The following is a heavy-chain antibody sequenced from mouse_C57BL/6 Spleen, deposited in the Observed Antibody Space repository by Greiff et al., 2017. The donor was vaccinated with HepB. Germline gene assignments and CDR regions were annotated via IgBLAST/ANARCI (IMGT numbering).Heavy chain of an antibody. CDR3: ASATTVVGGGYYFDY. CDR1: GYTFTSYG. Sequence: QVQLKESGAELARPGASVKLSCKASGYTFTSYGISWVKQRTGQGLEWIGEIYPRSGNTYYNEKFKGKATLTADKSSSTAYMELRSLTSEDSAVYFCASATTVVGGGYYFDYWGQGTTLTVSS. V-gene: IGHV1-81*01. J-gene: IGHJ2*01. D-gene: IGHD1-1*01. CDR2: IYPRSGNT.